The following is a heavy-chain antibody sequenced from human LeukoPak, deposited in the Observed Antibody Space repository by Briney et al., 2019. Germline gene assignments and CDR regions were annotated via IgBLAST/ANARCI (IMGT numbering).Heavy chain of an antibody. CDR1: GYTFSSHY. D-gene: IGHD5-12*01. Sequence: ASVKVSCKASGYTFSSHYMHWVRQAPGQGPEWMGVINPSGGSTRYAQKFQGRVTMTRNTSISTAYMELSSLRSEDTAVYYCARKRGYSGYPIAGGNNWFDPWGQGTLVTVSS. J-gene: IGHJ5*02. CDR3: ARKRGYSGYPIAGGNNWFDP. V-gene: IGHV1-46*01. CDR2: INPSGGST.